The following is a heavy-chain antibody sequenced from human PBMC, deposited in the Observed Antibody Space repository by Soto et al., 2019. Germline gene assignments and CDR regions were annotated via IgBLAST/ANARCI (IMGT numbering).Heavy chain of an antibody. D-gene: IGHD6-19*01. CDR1: GFTFGSYA. CDR3: AKRPSGWYYVDF. J-gene: IGHJ4*02. Sequence: GGSLRLSCAASGFTFGSYAMTWVRQAPGKGLEWVSAITGSGAATFYADSVKGRFTISRDNSKNTLYLQMNSLRAEDTAVYYCAKRPSGWYYVDFWGQGTLVTVSS. V-gene: IGHV3-23*01. CDR2: ITGSGAAT.